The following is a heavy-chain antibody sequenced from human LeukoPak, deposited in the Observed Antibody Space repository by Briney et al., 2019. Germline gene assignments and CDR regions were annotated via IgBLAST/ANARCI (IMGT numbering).Heavy chain of an antibody. D-gene: IGHD6-19*01. CDR3: ARGESSGWYGKVWFDP. V-gene: IGHV1-18*01. Sequence: ASVKVSCKASGYTFTSYGISWVRQAPGQGLEWMGWISAYNGNTNYAQKLQGRVTMTTDTSTSTAYMELRSLRSGDTAVYYCARGESSGWYGKVWFDPWGQGTLVTVSS. CDR1: GYTFTSYG. CDR2: ISAYNGNT. J-gene: IGHJ5*02.